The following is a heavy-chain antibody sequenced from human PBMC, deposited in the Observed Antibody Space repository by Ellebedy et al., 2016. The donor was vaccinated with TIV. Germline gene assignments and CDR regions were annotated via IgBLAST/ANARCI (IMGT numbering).Heavy chain of an antibody. J-gene: IGHJ4*02. CDR2: ISGTGGST. V-gene: IGHV3-23*01. CDR3: ARLGYRSSWFDY. D-gene: IGHD6-13*01. CDR1: GFPFSSFW. Sequence: GESLKISCAASGFPFSSFWMSWVRQAPGKGLEWVSSISGTGGSTWYADSVQGRFTISRDNSKNTLSLQMNSLRADDTAVYYCARLGYRSSWFDYWGQGALVTVSS.